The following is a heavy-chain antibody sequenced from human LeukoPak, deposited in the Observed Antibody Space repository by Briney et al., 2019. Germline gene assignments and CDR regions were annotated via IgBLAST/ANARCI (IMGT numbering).Heavy chain of an antibody. J-gene: IGHJ4*02. V-gene: IGHV3-9*01. CDR2: ISWNSGSI. CDR3: AKDAASFYDSSGYFV. Sequence: GGCLRLSCAASGFTFDDYAMHWVRQAPGKGLEWVSGISWNSGSIGYADSVKGRFTISRDNAKNSLYLQMNSLRAEDTALYYCAKDAASFYDSSGYFVWGQGTLVTVSS. D-gene: IGHD3-22*01. CDR1: GFTFDDYA.